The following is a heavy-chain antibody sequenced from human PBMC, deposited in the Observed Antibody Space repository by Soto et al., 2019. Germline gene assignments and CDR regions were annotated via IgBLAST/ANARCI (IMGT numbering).Heavy chain of an antibody. V-gene: IGHV4-59*01. D-gene: IGHD3-22*01. CDR1: GDSISTFY. Sequence: SETLSLTCTVSGDSISTFYWGWMRQSPGKELEWIGYVYYTGSTNYNPSLKSRVTISVDRSKNQFSLKLTSANAADTAVYYCARGRTVRNYADDSSDYFYFFDYWGQGTQVTAPQ. CDR3: ARGRTVRNYADDSSDYFYFFDY. J-gene: IGHJ4*02. CDR2: VYYTGST.